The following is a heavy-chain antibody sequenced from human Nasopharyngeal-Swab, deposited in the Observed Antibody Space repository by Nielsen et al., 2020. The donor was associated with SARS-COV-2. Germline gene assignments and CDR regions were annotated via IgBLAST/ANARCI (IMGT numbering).Heavy chain of an antibody. V-gene: IGHV3-30-3*01. J-gene: IGHJ4*02. Sequence: GGSLRLSCAASGFTFSSYAMHWVRQAPGKGLEWVAVISYDGSNKYYADSVEGRFIISRDNSKNTVYLQIKSLGVEDAAVYYCATWMTAHFDYWGQGTLVT. CDR3: ATWMTAHFDY. CDR2: ISYDGSNK. D-gene: IGHD5-18*01. CDR1: GFTFSSYA.